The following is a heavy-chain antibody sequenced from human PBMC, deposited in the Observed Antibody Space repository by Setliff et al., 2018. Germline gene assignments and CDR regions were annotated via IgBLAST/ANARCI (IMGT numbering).Heavy chain of an antibody. CDR3: ARRYYSGSATYYLDAFSM. D-gene: IGHD3-10*01. CDR2: IFHTGST. J-gene: IGHJ3*02. Sequence: SETLSLTCAVYFYSISSDYFWGWIRQPPGKGLEWIGNIFHTGSTYYKPSFKSRVTMLVDRSKNQFSLKLSSVTAADTAMYYCARRYYSGSATYYLDAFSMWGQGTMVTVSS. CDR1: FYSISSDYF. V-gene: IGHV4-38-2*01.